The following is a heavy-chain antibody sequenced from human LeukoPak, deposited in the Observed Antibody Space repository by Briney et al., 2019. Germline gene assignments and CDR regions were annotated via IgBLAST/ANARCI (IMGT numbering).Heavy chain of an antibody. D-gene: IGHD6-13*01. CDR3: AKDSRHLSSTRGGLKESRGGFSDY. CDR2: ISYDGSNK. V-gene: IGHV3-30*18. CDR1: GFTFSSTG. J-gene: IGHJ4*02. Sequence: GSLRLSCAASGFTFSSTGMHWVRQAPGKGLEWVAVISYDGSNKYYAGSVKGRFTISRDNSKNTLYLQMNNLRAEDTAVYYCAKDSRHLSSTRGGLKESRGGFSDYWGQGTLVTVSS.